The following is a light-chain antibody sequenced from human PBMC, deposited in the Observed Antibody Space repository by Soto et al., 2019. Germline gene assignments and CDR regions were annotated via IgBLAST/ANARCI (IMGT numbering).Light chain of an antibody. V-gene: IGKV2-24*01. J-gene: IGKJ2*01. Sequence: DVVLSQTQPSSPVTLGQPASISCRSSQNLAFSNGDTYLSWLQQRPGQPPRLLIYKVSNRFSGVPDRFSGSGAGTDFTLKISRVEAEDVGVYYCMQLTHVPYTFGQGTKLEIK. CDR3: MQLTHVPYT. CDR1: QNLAFSNGDTY. CDR2: KVS.